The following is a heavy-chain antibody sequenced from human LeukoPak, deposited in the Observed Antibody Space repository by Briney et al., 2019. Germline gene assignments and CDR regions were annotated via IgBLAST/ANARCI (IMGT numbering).Heavy chain of an antibody. CDR1: GGSISSYY. D-gene: IGHD6-13*01. J-gene: IGHJ6*03. V-gene: IGHV4-4*07. CDR3: ARDSGEPIGYSSSWYGYYYYYMDV. Sequence: SETQSLTCTVSGGSISSYYWSWIRQPAGKGLEWIGRIYTSGSTNYNPSLKSRVTMSVDTSKNQFSLKLSSVTAADTAVYYCARDSGEPIGYSSSWYGYYYYYMDVWGKGTTVTVSS. CDR2: IYTSGST.